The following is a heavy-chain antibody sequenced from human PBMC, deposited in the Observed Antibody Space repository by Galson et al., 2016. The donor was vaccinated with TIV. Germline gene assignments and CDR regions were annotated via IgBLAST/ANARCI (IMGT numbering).Heavy chain of an antibody. CDR1: GGSISSSY. D-gene: IGHD3-3*02. CDR3: ARKRPIFGLVRGYYFDY. CDR2: IYYSGST. J-gene: IGHJ4*02. V-gene: IGHV4-59*01. Sequence: ETLSLTCTVSGGSISSSYWSWIRQPPGKGLEWIGYIYYSGSTNYNPSLKSRVTILVDTSKNQLSLKLSSVTAADTAVNYCARKRPIFGLVRGYYFDYWGQGTLVTVSS.